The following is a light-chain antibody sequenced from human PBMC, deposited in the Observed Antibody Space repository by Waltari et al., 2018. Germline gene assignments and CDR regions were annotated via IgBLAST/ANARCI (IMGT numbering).Light chain of an antibody. Sequence: IQMTQSPSSLSASVADRVIITCRPSQGIRNSFAWYQQKPGNAPKLLVYGSSTLQIGVPSRFSGSGSGTDYTLTISSLQPEDFATYYCQQYYSTPPWTFGQGTKLEIK. CDR2: GSS. CDR3: QQYYSTPPWT. CDR1: QGIRNS. J-gene: IGKJ2*02. V-gene: IGKV1-NL1*01.